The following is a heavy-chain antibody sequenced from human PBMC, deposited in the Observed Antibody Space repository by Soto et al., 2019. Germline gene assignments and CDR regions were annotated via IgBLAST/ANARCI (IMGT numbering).Heavy chain of an antibody. CDR3: ARGVSAIGLQEDFDC. Sequence: EVQLVESGGGLVKPGGSLRLSCAASGFNFNDYSMNWVRQSPGKGLEWVPSISSGSSDIYYADSVRGRFTISRDNAMYLLYLQMNSLRAEDTAVYYCARGVSAIGLQEDFDCWGQGTLVTVSS. CDR2: ISSGSSDI. V-gene: IGHV3-21*02. CDR1: GFNFNDYS. J-gene: IGHJ4*02.